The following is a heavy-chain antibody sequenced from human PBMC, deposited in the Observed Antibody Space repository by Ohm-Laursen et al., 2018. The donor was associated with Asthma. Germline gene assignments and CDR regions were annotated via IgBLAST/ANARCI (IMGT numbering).Heavy chain of an antibody. CDR2: GGSYYDGGLK. J-gene: IGHJ4*02. CDR3: AREGYSSGVFDY. D-gene: IGHD6-19*01. V-gene: IGHV3-33*08. CDR1: GFTFSSYG. Sequence: SLRLSCTASGFTFSSYGMHWVRQAPGKGLEWVAVGGSYYDGGLKYYADSVNGRFTVSRDDSKNTLYLQMNSLRAEDTAVYYCAREGYSSGVFDYWGQGTLLTVSS.